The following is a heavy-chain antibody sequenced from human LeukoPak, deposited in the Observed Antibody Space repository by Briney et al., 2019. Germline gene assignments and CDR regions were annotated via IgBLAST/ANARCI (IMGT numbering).Heavy chain of an antibody. Sequence: SETLSLTCTVSGGSISSDHWNWIRQPPGKGLEWIGCIYYSGSTYYNPSLKSRVTISVDMSKSQFSLRLTSVTAADTAVYYCARVISSGARDGFDIWGQGTMVTVSS. V-gene: IGHV4-59*01. J-gene: IGHJ3*02. D-gene: IGHD3-10*01. CDR3: ARVISSGARDGFDI. CDR1: GGSISSDH. CDR2: IYYSGST.